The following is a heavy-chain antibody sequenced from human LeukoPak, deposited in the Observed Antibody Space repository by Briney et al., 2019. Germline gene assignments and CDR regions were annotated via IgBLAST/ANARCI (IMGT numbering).Heavy chain of an antibody. J-gene: IGHJ5*02. CDR2: ITHNGDRT. V-gene: IGHV3-64*04. CDR1: GFSFSNYA. Sequence: GGSLRLSCSASGFSFSNYAMHWVRQAPGKGLDYVSAITHNGDRTYYAASVKGRFTISRDNSKNTLYLQMNSLRAEDTAVYYCVRVAVAGNLNNWFDPWGQGTLVTVSS. CDR3: VRVAVAGNLNNWFDP. D-gene: IGHD6-19*01.